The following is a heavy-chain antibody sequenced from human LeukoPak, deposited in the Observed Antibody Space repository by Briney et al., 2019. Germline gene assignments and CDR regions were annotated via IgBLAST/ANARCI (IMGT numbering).Heavy chain of an antibody. Sequence: SVKVSCKASGYTFTGYYMHWVRQAPGQGLEWMGGIIPIFGTANYAQKFQGRVTITADKSTSTAYMELSSLRSEDTAVYYCARDLSRIVGATSSFDIWGQGTMVTVSS. CDR3: ARDLSRIVGATSSFDI. V-gene: IGHV1-69*06. CDR2: IIPIFGTA. J-gene: IGHJ3*02. D-gene: IGHD1-26*01. CDR1: GYTFTGYY.